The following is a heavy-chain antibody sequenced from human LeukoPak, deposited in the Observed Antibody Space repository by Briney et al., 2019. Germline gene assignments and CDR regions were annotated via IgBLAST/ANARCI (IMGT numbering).Heavy chain of an antibody. J-gene: IGHJ6*02. CDR1: GGTFSSYA. Sequence: SVKVSCKASGGTFSSYAISWVRQAPGQGLEWMGRIIPILGIANYAQKFQGRVTITADKSTSTAYMELSSLRSEDTAVYYCARLYRIAAAGTGYYYYGMDVWGQGTTVTVSS. CDR3: ARLYRIAAAGTGYYYYGMDV. CDR2: IIPILGIA. V-gene: IGHV1-69*04. D-gene: IGHD6-13*01.